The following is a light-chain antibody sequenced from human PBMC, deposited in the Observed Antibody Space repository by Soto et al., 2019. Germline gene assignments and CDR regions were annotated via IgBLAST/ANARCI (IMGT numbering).Light chain of an antibody. J-gene: IGLJ2*01. CDR1: NVGSKS. CDR3: QVWDSSSDHVV. Sequence: SYELTQPPSVSVAPGKTARITCGGNNVGSKSVHWYQQKPGQAPVLVISYDSDRPSGIPERFSGSNSGNTAPLTISRVEAGDEADYYCQVWDSSSDHVVFGGGTKLTVL. CDR2: YDS. V-gene: IGLV3-21*04.